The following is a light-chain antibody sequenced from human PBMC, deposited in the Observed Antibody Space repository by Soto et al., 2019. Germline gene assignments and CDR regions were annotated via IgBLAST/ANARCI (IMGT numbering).Light chain of an antibody. V-gene: IGKV3-15*01. Sequence: EIELTQSPYSLSLSQGERATLSCRASQSVSSNLAWYQQKPGQAPRLLIYGAFTRATGIPARFSGSGSGTDFTLTISSLEHENVATFYCRQYDNSPLTFGEGSKL. CDR3: RQYDNSPLT. J-gene: IGKJ2*01. CDR1: QSVSSN. CDR2: GAF.